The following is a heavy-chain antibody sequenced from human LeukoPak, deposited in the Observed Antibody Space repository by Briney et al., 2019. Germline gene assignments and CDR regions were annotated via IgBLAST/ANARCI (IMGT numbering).Heavy chain of an antibody. CDR2: IWFDGSNK. V-gene: IGHV3-33*01. CDR3: ARGGSSWYGNWFDP. Sequence: GGSLRLSCAASGFPFSTYGLHWVRQAPGKGLEWVAVIWFDGSNKYYADSVKGRFTISRDNSKNMLYLQMNSLRAEDTAVYYCARGGSSWYGNWFDPWGQGTLVTVSS. D-gene: IGHD6-13*01. J-gene: IGHJ5*02. CDR1: GFPFSTYG.